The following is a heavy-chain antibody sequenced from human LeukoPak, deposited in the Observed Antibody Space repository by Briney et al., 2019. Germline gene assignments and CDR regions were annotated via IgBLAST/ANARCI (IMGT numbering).Heavy chain of an antibody. Sequence: GGSLRLSCAASGFTFSSYGMHWVRQAPGKGLEWVAVIWYDGSNKYYADSVKGRFTISRDNSKNTLYLQMNSLRAEDTAVYYCAKVGGRGKYFDAFDIWGQGTMLTVSS. CDR3: AKVGGRGKYFDAFDI. J-gene: IGHJ3*02. D-gene: IGHD2/OR15-2a*01. CDR1: GFTFSSYG. V-gene: IGHV3-33*06. CDR2: IWYDGSNK.